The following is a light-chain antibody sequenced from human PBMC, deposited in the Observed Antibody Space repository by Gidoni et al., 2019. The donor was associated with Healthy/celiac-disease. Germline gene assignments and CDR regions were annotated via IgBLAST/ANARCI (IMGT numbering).Light chain of an antibody. CDR3: CSYAGSNVV. J-gene: IGLJ2*01. CDR2: EGS. Sequence: QSALTQPASVSGSPGQSFTISCTGTSSDVGSYNLVSCYQQHPGKATKLMIYEGSKRPSGVSNRFSGSKSGNTASLTISGLQAEDEADYYCCSYAGSNVVFGGGTKLTVL. CDR1: SSDVGSYNL. V-gene: IGLV2-23*01.